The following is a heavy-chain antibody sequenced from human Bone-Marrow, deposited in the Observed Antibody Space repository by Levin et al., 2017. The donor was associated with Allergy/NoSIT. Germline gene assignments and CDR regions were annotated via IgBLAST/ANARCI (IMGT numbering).Heavy chain of an antibody. CDR2: VSSRGRP. J-gene: IGHJ4*02. CDR1: CVAIDFYY. Sequence: SAPLSLPFSFFCVAIDFYYWICIWHAPCPFLSFLGSVSSRGRPNYNPSLKSRVTISVDRSKNHFSLTLNSVTAADTAVYYCARLGRSGSGWYSAYWGQGTLVTVSS. V-gene: IGHV4-59*08. CDR3: ARLGRSGSGWYSAY. D-gene: IGHD6-19*01.